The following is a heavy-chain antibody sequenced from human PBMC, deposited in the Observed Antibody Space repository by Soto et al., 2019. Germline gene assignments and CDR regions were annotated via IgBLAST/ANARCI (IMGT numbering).Heavy chain of an antibody. CDR1: GFTFSDYY. CDR2: IGSSGSTI. D-gene: IGHD3-22*01. Sequence: GGSLRLSCAASGFTFSDYYMSWIRQAPGKWLEWVSYIGSSGSTIYYADSVKGRFTISRDNAKNSLYLQMNTLRAEDTAVYYCARDLGYYDSSGYFDYWGQGXLVTVSS. CDR3: ARDLGYYDSSGYFDY. V-gene: IGHV3-11*01. J-gene: IGHJ4*02.